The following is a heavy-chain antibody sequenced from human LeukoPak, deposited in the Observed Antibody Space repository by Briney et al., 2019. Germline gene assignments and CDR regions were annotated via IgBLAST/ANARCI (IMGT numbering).Heavy chain of an antibody. Sequence: QTGGSLRLSCAASGFTFTTYWMSWVRQAPGKGLEWVANIKQDGSEKNYVDSVKGRFTISRDNAKDSLYLQMNSLRVEDTAVYYCAREYDGFDIWGQGTMVTVSS. J-gene: IGHJ3*02. CDR2: IKQDGSEK. CDR3: AREYDGFDI. CDR1: GFTFTTYW. V-gene: IGHV3-7*01.